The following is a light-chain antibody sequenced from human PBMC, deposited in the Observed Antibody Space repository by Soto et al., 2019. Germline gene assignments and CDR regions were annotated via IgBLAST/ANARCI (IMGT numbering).Light chain of an antibody. Sequence: IQLTQSPSSLSASVGESVTITCRASQDIDNYLNWYQHRPGEAPKLLIYAAPYLETGVPARFSGSGSGTDFSFTITSLQSEDSATYYCQQYDTRPTMAFGQGTRLDI. V-gene: IGKV1-33*01. CDR1: QDIDNY. J-gene: IGKJ5*01. CDR2: AAP. CDR3: QQYDTRPTMA.